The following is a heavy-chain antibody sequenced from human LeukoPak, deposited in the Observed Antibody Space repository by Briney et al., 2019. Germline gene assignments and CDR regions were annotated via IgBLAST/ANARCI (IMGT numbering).Heavy chain of an antibody. Sequence: GGSLRLSCAASGFTFISYGMHWVRQAPGKGLEWVAVIWNDGHNKYYADSVKGRFTISRDNPKNTLYLQMNSLRAEDTAVYYCARGTSRLDYWGQGTLVTVSS. CDR3: ARGTSRLDY. CDR2: IWNDGHNK. V-gene: IGHV3-33*01. J-gene: IGHJ4*02. CDR1: GFTFISYG. D-gene: IGHD2-2*01.